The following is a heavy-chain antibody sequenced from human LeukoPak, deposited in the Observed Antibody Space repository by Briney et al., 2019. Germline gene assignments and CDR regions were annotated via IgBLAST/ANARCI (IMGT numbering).Heavy chain of an antibody. CDR1: GYTLTELS. D-gene: IGHD3-10*01. J-gene: IGHJ4*02. CDR3: ATVSYYYGSGADY. Sequence: ASVKVSCKVSGYTLTELSMHWVRQAPGKGLEWMGGFDPEDGETIYAQKFQGRVTMTEDTSTDTAYVEPSSLRSEDTAVYYCATVSYYYGSGADYWGQGTLVTVSS. V-gene: IGHV1-24*01. CDR2: FDPEDGET.